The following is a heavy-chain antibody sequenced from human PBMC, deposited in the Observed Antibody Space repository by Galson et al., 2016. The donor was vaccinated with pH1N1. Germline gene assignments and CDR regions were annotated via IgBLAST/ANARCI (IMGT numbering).Heavy chain of an antibody. D-gene: IGHD5-12*01. J-gene: IGHJ4*02. V-gene: IGHV3-23*01. Sequence: SLRLSCAASGFTFNKYAMTWVRQAPGKGLEWVSAISGSGRDTYYADSVRGRFTISRDNSKDTVYLQMNSLTVEDTAIYYCANVPRRGFNAYGVVYWGQGTLLTVSS. CDR3: ANVPRRGFNAYGVVY. CDR1: GFTFNKYA. CDR2: ISGSGRDT.